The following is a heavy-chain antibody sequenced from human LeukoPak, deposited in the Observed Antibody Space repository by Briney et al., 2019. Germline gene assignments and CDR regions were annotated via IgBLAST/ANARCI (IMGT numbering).Heavy chain of an antibody. Sequence: PGGSLRLSCAASGFTFSSYGMHWVRQAPGKGLEWVAVIWYDGSNKYYADSVKGRFTISGDNSKNTLYLQMNSLRAEDTAVYYCARDSVPAAMTYYYYGMDVWGQGTTVTVSS. CDR2: IWYDGSNK. J-gene: IGHJ6*02. V-gene: IGHV3-33*01. CDR3: ARDSVPAAMTYYYYGMDV. CDR1: GFTFSSYG. D-gene: IGHD2-2*01.